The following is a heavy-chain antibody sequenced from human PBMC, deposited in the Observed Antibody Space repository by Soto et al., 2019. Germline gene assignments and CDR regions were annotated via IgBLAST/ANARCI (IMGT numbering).Heavy chain of an antibody. V-gene: IGHV4-34*01. D-gene: IGHD2-15*01. CDR3: ARASDCSGGSCYGGWFDP. CDR1: GGSFSGYY. J-gene: IGHJ5*02. Sequence: QVQLQQWGAGLLKPSETLSLTCAVYGGSFSGYYWSWIRQPPGKGLEWIGEINHSGSTNYNPSLKSRVTISVDTSKNQFSLKLSSVTAADTAVYYCARASDCSGGSCYGGWFDPWGQGTLVTVSS. CDR2: INHSGST.